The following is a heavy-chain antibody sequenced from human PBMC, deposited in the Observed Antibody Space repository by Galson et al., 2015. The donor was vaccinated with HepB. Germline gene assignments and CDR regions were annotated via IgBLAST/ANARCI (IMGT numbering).Heavy chain of an antibody. Sequence: SLRLSCAASGFTFSSYAMSWVRQAPGKGLEWVSAISGSGGGTYYADSVKGRFTISRDNSKNTLYLQMNSLRAEDTAVYYCAKDRGRYYGSGTKGGVDYYYMDVWGKGTTVTVSS. CDR1: GFTFSSYA. CDR2: ISGSGGGT. CDR3: AKDRGRYYGSGTKGGVDYYYMDV. V-gene: IGHV3-23*01. J-gene: IGHJ6*03. D-gene: IGHD3-10*01.